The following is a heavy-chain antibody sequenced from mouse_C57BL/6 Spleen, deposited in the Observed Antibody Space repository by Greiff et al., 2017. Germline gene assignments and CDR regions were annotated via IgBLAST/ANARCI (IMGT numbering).Heavy chain of an antibody. V-gene: IGHV5-4*01. CDR3: ARELDGSTFDY. CDR2: ISDGGSYT. D-gene: IGHD1-1*01. CDR1: GFTFSSYA. Sequence: EVMLVESGGGLVKPGGSLKLSCAASGFTFSSYAMSWVRQTPEKRLEWVATISDGGSYTYYPDNVKGRFTISRDNAKNNLYLQMSHLKSEDTAMYYCARELDGSTFDYWGQGTTLTVSS. J-gene: IGHJ2*01.